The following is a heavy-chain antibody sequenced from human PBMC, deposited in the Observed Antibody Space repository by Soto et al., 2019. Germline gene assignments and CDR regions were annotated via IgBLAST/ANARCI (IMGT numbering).Heavy chain of an antibody. Sequence: GGSLGPACAASVCPLRHYCMNWVRPATGKGLEWVSYIGIGSSTKYYADSVKGRFTISRDNAKNSLYLQMNSLRAEDTAVYYCARDQLYYNDISGRPLNAFDVWGQGTMVTVSS. CDR1: VCPLRHYC. CDR2: IGIGSSTK. J-gene: IGHJ3*01. D-gene: IGHD3-22*01. CDR3: ARDQLYYNDISGRPLNAFDV. V-gene: IGHV3-48*01.